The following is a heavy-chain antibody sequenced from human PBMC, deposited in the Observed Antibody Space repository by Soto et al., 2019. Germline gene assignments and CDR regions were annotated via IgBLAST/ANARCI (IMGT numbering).Heavy chain of an antibody. CDR2: IYYLGNT. Sequence: SETLSLTCTVSGGSISSSSSYWGWIRQPPGKGREWVGSIYYLGNTNYNPPLGSRVTISVDTSKNQFSLKLSSVTAADTAVYYCARGSYCSGGSCYSGVFDYWGQGTLVTVSS. CDR3: ARGSYCSGGSCYSGVFDY. J-gene: IGHJ4*02. CDR1: GGSISSSSSY. D-gene: IGHD2-15*01. V-gene: IGHV4-39*07.